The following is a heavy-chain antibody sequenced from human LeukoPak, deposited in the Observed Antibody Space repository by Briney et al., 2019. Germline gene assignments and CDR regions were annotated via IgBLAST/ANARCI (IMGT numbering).Heavy chain of an antibody. CDR1: GFTFSDYY. V-gene: IGHV3-11*04. CDR3: AELGITMIGGV. Sequence: GGSLRLSCAASGFTFSDYYMSWIRQAPGKGLEWVSLISWDGGSTYYADSVKGRFTISRDNAKNSLYLQMNSLRAEDTAVYYCAELGITMIGGVWGKGTTVTISS. D-gene: IGHD3-10*02. CDR2: ISWDGGST. J-gene: IGHJ6*04.